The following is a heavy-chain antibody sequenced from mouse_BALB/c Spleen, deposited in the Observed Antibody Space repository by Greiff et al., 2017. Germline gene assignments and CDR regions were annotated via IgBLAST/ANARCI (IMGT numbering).Heavy chain of an antibody. V-gene: IGHV5-9-3*01. Sequence: EVHLVESGGGLVKPGGSLKLSCAASGFTFSSYAMSWVRQTPEKRLEWVATISSGGSYTYYPDSVKGRFTISRDNAKNTLYLQMSSLRSEDTAMYYCARKGDYDYDYYAMDYWGQGTSVTVSS. D-gene: IGHD2-4*01. J-gene: IGHJ4*01. CDR1: GFTFSSYA. CDR2: ISSGGSYT. CDR3: ARKGDYDYDYYAMDY.